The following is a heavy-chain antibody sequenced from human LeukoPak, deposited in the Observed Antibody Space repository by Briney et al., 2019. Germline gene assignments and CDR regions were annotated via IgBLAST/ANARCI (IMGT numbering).Heavy chain of an antibody. J-gene: IGHJ4*02. CDR1: GFIFRDYT. CDR2: ITGSSGTI. Sequence: GGSLRLSCGACGFIFRDYTMNWFRQAPGKGLEWISYITGSSGTIHYADSVLGRFTVSRDNAKSSLYLQMNSLRAEDTAIYYCAREIVAAGTGDYWGQGTLVIVSS. CDR3: AREIVAAGTGDY. D-gene: IGHD6-13*01. V-gene: IGHV3-48*04.